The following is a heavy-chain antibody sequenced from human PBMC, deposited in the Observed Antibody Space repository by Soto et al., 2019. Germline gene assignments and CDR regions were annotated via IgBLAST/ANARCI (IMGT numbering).Heavy chain of an antibody. J-gene: IGHJ6*02. CDR1: GFAFSSYE. Sequence: EVQLVESGGGLVQPGGSLRLSCAACGFAFSSYEMNWIRQAPGKGLEWVSYISSSGSTIYYADSVKGRFTISRDNAKNSLYLQMNSLRAEDTAVYYCARDRVATGDIVVVAMDVWGQGTTVTVSS. V-gene: IGHV3-48*03. D-gene: IGHD2-2*01. CDR2: ISSSGSTI. CDR3: ARDRVATGDIVVVAMDV.